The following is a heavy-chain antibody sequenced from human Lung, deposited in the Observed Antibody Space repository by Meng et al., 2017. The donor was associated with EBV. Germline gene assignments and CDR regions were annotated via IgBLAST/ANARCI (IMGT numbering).Heavy chain of an antibody. J-gene: IGHJ4*02. Sequence: GQLVQAGAAVKKPGASVTVSCKASGYTFTTYYMHWVRQAPGQGLEWMGIINTSVGYTSHAQKFQGRVTMTRDTSTSTVHMEVSSLRSTDTAVYYCARASRVLGGFDYWGQGTLVTVSS. CDR3: ARASRVLGGFDY. CDR1: GYTFTTYY. V-gene: IGHV1-46*01. CDR2: INTSVGYT. D-gene: IGHD3-16*01.